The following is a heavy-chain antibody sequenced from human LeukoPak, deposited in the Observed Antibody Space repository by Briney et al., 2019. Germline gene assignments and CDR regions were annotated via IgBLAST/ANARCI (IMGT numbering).Heavy chain of an antibody. CDR3: ASDANFWSGYYRDYYYYMDV. Sequence: PGGSLRLSCAASGFTFSSYWMSWVRQAPGKGLEWVANIKQDGSEKYYVDSVKGRFTISRDNAKNSLYLQMNSLRAEDTAVYYCASDANFWSGYYRDYYYYMDVWGKGTTVTVSS. D-gene: IGHD3-3*01. CDR2: IKQDGSEK. CDR1: GFTFSSYW. J-gene: IGHJ6*03. V-gene: IGHV3-7*01.